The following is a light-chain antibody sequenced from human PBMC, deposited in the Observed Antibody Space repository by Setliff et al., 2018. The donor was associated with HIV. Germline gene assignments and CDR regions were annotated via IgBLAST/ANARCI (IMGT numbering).Light chain of an antibody. V-gene: IGKV3-20*01. CDR1: RSFSSSY. J-gene: IGKJ4*01. CDR3: QQYAYSPFT. Sequence: EIVLTQAPGTLSLSTGEGATVSCRASRSFSSSYLAWYQQKPDQAPRLLMFGASTRATGIPDRFSGSGSGTDFTLTISRMEPEDSAVYYCQQYAYSPFTVGGGTKVDIK. CDR2: GAS.